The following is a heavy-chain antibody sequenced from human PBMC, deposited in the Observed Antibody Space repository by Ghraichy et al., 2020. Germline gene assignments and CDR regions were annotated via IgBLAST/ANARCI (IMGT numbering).Heavy chain of an antibody. J-gene: IGHJ3*02. CDR3: AKGPLIGTTGDAFDI. D-gene: IGHD1-20*01. V-gene: IGHV3-30*18. CDR1: RFTVSSYD. CDR2: ISFDGNNK. Sequence: GGSLRLSCAASRFTVSSYDMHWVRQSPGKGLEWVAVISFDGNNKYYADSVKGRFTISRDNSKNTLYLQMNSLRAEDTAVYYCAKGPLIGTTGDAFDIWGQGTMVTVSS.